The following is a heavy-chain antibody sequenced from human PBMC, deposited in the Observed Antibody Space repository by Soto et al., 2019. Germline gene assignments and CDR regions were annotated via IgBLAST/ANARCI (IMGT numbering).Heavy chain of an antibody. J-gene: IGHJ4*02. CDR1: GYTFTTYG. Sequence: ASVKVSCKASGYTFTTYGINWVRQAPGQGLEWMGWISGYNGNTNYPQKFQGRVTMTTDTSRSTAYMELRGLRSEDTAVYYCARGAHGSGYAVYWGQGTLVTVSS. CDR2: ISGYNGNT. CDR3: ARGAHGSGYAVY. D-gene: IGHD3-3*01. V-gene: IGHV1-18*01.